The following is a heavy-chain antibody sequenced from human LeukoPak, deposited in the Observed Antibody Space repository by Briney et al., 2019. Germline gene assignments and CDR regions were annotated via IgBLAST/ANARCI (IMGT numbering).Heavy chain of an antibody. D-gene: IGHD6-13*01. J-gene: IGHJ6*02. V-gene: IGHV3-9*01. CDR1: GFTFDDYA. Sequence: GGSLRLSCAASGFTFDDYAMHWVRQAPGKGLEWVSGISWNSGSIGYADSVKGRFTISRDNAKNSLYLQMNSLRAEDTALYYCAKGGEYSSSWYRYYGMDVWGQGTTVTVSS. CDR3: AKGGEYSSSWYRYYGMDV. CDR2: ISWNSGSI.